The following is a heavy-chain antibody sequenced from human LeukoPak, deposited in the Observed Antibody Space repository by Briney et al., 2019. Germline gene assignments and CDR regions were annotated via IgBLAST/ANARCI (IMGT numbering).Heavy chain of an antibody. CDR3: ARLSYDFWSGYYGYNWFDP. CDR2: IYYAGST. V-gene: IGHV4-59*08. D-gene: IGHD3-3*01. J-gene: IGHJ5*02. CDR1: GGAISSYY. Sequence: SETLSLTCTVSGGAISSYYWSWIRQPPGKGLEWIGHIYYAGSTHYNPSLKSRVTISVDTSNNQLSLKLSSVTAADTAVYYCARLSYDFWSGYYGYNWFDPWGQGTLVTVSS.